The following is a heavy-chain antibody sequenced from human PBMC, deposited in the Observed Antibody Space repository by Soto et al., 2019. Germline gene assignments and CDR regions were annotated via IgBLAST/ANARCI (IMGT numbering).Heavy chain of an antibody. V-gene: IGHV3-21*05. CDR2: ISSSSST. D-gene: IGHD3-22*01. CDR1: GFTFSSYS. CDR3: ARDPTYFYDSSGYYDY. J-gene: IGHJ4*02. Sequence: GGSLRLSCAASGFTFSSYSMNWVRQAPGKGLEWVSYISSSSSTSYADSVKGRFTISRDNAKNTLYLQMNSLRAEDTAVYYCARDPTYFYDSSGYYDYWGQGTLVTVSS.